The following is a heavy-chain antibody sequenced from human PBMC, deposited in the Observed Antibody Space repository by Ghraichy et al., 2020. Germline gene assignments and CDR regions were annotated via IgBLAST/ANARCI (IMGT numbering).Heavy chain of an antibody. V-gene: IGHV3-21*01. D-gene: IGHD6-19*01. CDR3: ARKSGWDFDY. CDR2: ISSSSSYI. J-gene: IGHJ4*02. CDR1: GFTFSSYS. Sequence: GGSLRLSCAASGFTFSSYSMNWVRQAPGKGLEWVLSISSSSSYIYYADSVKGRFTISRDNAKNSLYLQMNSLRAEDTAVYYCARKSGWDFDYWGQGTLVTVSS.